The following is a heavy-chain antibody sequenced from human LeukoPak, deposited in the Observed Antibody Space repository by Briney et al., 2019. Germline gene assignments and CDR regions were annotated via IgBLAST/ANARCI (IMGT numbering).Heavy chain of an antibody. V-gene: IGHV4-4*08. Sequence: SETLSLTCTVSSGDSMSNWTWIRQSPGKGLEWIGYIAYINSSGRTNYYPSLKSRISISIDTSKNQFSLNVSSVTAADTAMYYCARPARYCSGGSCNSDWYFGLWGRGTLVTVSS. J-gene: IGHJ2*01. CDR2: IAYINSSGRT. D-gene: IGHD2-15*01. CDR3: ARPARYCSGGSCNSDWYFGL. CDR1: SGDSMSN.